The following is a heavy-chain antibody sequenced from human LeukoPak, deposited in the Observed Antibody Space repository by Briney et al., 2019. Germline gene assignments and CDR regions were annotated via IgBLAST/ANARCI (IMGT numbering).Heavy chain of an antibody. CDR2: INPSGGST. CDR3: ARVHYDYVWGSYRYFDY. Sequence: ASVKVSCKASGYTFTSYYMHWVRQAPGQGLEWMGIINPSGGSTSYAQKFQGRVTMTRDMSTSTVYMELSSLRSEDTAVYYCARVHYDYVWGSYRYFDYWGQGTLVTVSS. CDR1: GYTFTSYY. D-gene: IGHD3-16*02. J-gene: IGHJ4*02. V-gene: IGHV1-46*01.